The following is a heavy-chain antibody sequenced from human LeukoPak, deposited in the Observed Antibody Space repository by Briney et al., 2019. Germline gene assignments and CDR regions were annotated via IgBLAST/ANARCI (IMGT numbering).Heavy chain of an antibody. J-gene: IGHJ4*02. V-gene: IGHV3-23*01. Sequence: GGSLRLSCAASGFTFRSYAMSWVRQAPGKGLEWVSAISGSGGSTYYADSVKGRFTISRDNSKNTLYLQMNSLRAEDTAVYYCAKVWQWLVTGGFDYWGQGTLVTVSS. CDR2: ISGSGGST. CDR1: GFTFRSYA. CDR3: AKVWQWLVTGGFDY. D-gene: IGHD6-19*01.